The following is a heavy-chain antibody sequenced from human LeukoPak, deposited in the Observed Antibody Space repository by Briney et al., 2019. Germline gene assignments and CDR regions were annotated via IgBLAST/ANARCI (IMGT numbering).Heavy chain of an antibody. D-gene: IGHD5-12*01. Sequence: GGSLRLSCAASGFTFSSYEMNWVRQAPGKGLEWVSYISSSGSTIYYADSVKGRFIISRDNAKNSLYLQMNSLRAEDTAVYYCAREGGYDLGFDYWGQGTLVTVSS. V-gene: IGHV3-48*03. CDR3: AREGGYDLGFDY. CDR2: ISSSGSTI. CDR1: GFTFSSYE. J-gene: IGHJ4*02.